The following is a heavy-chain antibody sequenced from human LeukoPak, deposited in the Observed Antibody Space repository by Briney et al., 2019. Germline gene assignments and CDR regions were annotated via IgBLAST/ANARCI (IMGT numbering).Heavy chain of an antibody. D-gene: IGHD2-2*01. CDR1: GGTFSSYA. V-gene: IGHV1-69*05. Sequence: SLKASCKASGGTFSSYAVSWVRQAPGQGLEWMGGIIPIFGTANYAQKFQGRVTITTDESTSTAYMELSSLRSEDTAVYYCAREIARCSSTSCRFVAFDIWGQGTMVTVSS. CDR3: AREIARCSSTSCRFVAFDI. CDR2: IIPIFGTA. J-gene: IGHJ3*02.